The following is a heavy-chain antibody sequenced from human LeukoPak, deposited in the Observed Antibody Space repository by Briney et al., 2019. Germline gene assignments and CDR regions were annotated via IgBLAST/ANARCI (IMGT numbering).Heavy chain of an antibody. D-gene: IGHD5-24*01. CDR3: ARDMGWQQFDQ. CDR2: INWNGGST. V-gene: IGHV3-20*04. Sequence: GGSLRLSCAASGFTFSSYSMSWVRQAPGKGLEWVSGINWNGGSTGYADSVKGRFTISRDNAKNSLYLQMNSLRAEDTALYYCARDMGWQQFDQWGQGTLVTVSS. CDR1: GFTFSSYS. J-gene: IGHJ4*02.